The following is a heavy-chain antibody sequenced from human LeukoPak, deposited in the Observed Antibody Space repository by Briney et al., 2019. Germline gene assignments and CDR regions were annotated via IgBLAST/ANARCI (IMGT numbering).Heavy chain of an antibody. Sequence: SETLTLTCTVSGGSISSYYWSWVRQPPGKGLEWIGYIYYSGSTDYNPSLKSRVTMSVDTSKNQFSLKLSSVTAADTAVYYCVRGGIVGTTARIPLFDYWGQGTLVTVSS. J-gene: IGHJ4*02. CDR1: GGSISSYY. CDR2: IYYSGST. V-gene: IGHV4-59*01. D-gene: IGHD1-26*01. CDR3: VRGGIVGTTARIPLFDY.